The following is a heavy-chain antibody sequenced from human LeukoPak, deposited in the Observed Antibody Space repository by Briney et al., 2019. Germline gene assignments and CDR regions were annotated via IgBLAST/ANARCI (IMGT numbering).Heavy chain of an antibody. V-gene: IGHV3-7*01. CDR2: IKEDGSEK. Sequence: GGSLRLSCAASGFTFSSYAMSWVRQAPGKGLEWVANIKEDGSEKYYVDSVRGRFTISRDNTKNSLYLQMNSLRVEDTALYYCARSRGRHLDQLWGQGTLVTVSS. CDR1: GFTFSSYA. D-gene: IGHD5-24*01. CDR3: ARSRGRHLDQL. J-gene: IGHJ4*02.